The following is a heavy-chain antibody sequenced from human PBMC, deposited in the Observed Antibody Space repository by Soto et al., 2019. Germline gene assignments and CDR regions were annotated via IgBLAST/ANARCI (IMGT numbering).Heavy chain of an antibody. CDR1: GYTFTGYY. CDR3: ARARERCNWFDP. J-gene: IGHJ5*02. D-gene: IGHD3-10*01. Sequence: ASVKVSCKASGYTFTGYYMHWVRQAPGQGLEWMGWINPNSGGTNYAQKFQGRVTMTRDTSISTAYMELSRLRSDDTAVYYCARARERCNWFDPWGQGTLVTVPS. CDR2: INPNSGGT. V-gene: IGHV1-2*02.